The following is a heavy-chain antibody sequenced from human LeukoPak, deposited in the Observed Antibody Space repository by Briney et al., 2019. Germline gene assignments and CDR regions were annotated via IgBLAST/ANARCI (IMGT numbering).Heavy chain of an antibody. J-gene: IGHJ6*02. CDR3: ARDGYYYDSSGYRVYYGMDV. D-gene: IGHD3-22*01. Sequence: KPSETLSLTCTVSGASISSYYGSWIRQPPGKGLEWIGYIYYSGSTNYNPSLKSRVTISVDTSKNQFSLKLSSVTAADTAVYYCARDGYYYDSSGYRVYYGMDVWGQGTTVTVSS. CDR1: GASISSYY. CDR2: IYYSGST. V-gene: IGHV4-59*01.